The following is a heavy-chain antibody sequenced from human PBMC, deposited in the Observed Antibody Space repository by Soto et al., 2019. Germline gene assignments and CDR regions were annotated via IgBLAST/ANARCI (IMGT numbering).Heavy chain of an antibody. Sequence: PSETLSLTCTVSGGSISSGGYYWSWIRQQQGKGREWIGYIYYSGSTNSNPSLKSRVTIAVDTYKNQFSLKLCSVTAADTAVYSWERDGNYRAYCGDEFYNWGQGTLVTVSS. V-gene: IGHV4-31*03. CDR2: IYYSGST. D-gene: IGHD2-21*01. CDR1: GGSISSGGYY. CDR3: ERDGNYRAYCGDEFYN. J-gene: IGHJ4*02.